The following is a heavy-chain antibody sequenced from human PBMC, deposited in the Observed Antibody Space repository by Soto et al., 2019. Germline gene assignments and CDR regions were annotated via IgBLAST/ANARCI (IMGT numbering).Heavy chain of an antibody. D-gene: IGHD3-10*01. CDR3: AREVGDYPPGSFFI. Sequence: EVQLVESGGGFVQPGGSLRLSCEASGFTFSVYSMNWVRQAPGKGLEWVSYISSGSNVINYADSVKGRFTISRDNAKNSVYLQMNGLRAEDTAVYYCAREVGDYPPGSFFIWGQGTVVTVSS. J-gene: IGHJ3*02. V-gene: IGHV3-48*01. CDR2: ISSGSNVI. CDR1: GFTFSVYS.